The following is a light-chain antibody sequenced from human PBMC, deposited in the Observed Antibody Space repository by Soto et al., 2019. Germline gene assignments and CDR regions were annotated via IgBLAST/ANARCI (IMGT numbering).Light chain of an antibody. CDR2: KVS. CDR1: QSLVNSDGNTY. J-gene: IGKJ1*01. CDR3: MQGSPWPRT. Sequence: EVVMTQSPLSLPVTLGQPASISCRSSQSLVNSDGNTYLNWFHQRPGQSPRRLIYKVSNRDSGVPDRFSGSGSGTDFTLRISRVEAEDVGVYYGMQGSPWPRTFGQGTRVEIK. V-gene: IGKV2-30*01.